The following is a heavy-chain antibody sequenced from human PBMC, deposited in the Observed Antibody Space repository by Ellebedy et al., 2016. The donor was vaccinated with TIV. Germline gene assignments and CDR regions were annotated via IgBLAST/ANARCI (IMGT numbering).Heavy chain of an antibody. V-gene: IGHV3-7*01. CDR2: IKEDGSEK. Sequence: GGSLRLSCAASGFTFSNYWMTWVRQAPGKGLEWVANIKEDGSEKDHVDFVKGRFTISRDNAKNSLYLQMNSLRAEDTAVYYCTRDERGVGATIDHWGQGTLVTVSS. J-gene: IGHJ4*02. D-gene: IGHD1-26*01. CDR3: TRDERGVGATIDH. CDR1: GFTFSNYW.